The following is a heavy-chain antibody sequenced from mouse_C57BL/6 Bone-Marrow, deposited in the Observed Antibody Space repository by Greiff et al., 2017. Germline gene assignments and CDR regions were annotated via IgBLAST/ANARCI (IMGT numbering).Heavy chain of an antibody. CDR3: ARRGYYYGSSYSYWYFDV. D-gene: IGHD1-1*01. Sequence: VQLQQPGAELVKPGASVKLSCKASGYTFTSYWMHWVKQRPGQGLEWIGMIHPNSGSTNYNEKFKSKATLTVDTSSSTAYMQLSSLTSADSAVYYCARRGYYYGSSYSYWYFDVWGTGTTVTVSS. CDR2: IHPNSGST. CDR1: GYTFTSYW. V-gene: IGHV1-64*01. J-gene: IGHJ1*03.